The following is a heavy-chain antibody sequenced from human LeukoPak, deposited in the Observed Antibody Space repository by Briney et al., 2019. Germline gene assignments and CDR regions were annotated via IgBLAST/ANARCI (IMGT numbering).Heavy chain of an antibody. CDR3: ARHEGGYAASDY. V-gene: IGHV5-10-1*01. J-gene: IGHJ4*02. CDR2: IDPSGSYT. CDR1: GYRFTRYW. Sequence: GESLKISCKGSGYRFTRYWISWVRQMPGKGLEWMGKIDPSGSYTNYSPSFQGHVTISSDKSISTAYLQWSTLKASDTAMYYCARHEGGYAASDYWGQGTLVTVSS. D-gene: IGHD5-12*01.